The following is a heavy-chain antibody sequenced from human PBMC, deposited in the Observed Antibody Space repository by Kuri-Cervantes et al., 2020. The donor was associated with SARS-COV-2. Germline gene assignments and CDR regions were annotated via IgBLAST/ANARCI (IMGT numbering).Heavy chain of an antibody. J-gene: IGHJ4*02. V-gene: IGHV3-11*04. Sequence: GESLKISCAASGLTFSDYYMSWIRQAPGKGLEWVSYISSTDNTIYYADSVKGRFIISRDNVKNSVFLQMNSLRAEDTAVYYCARGNTRRHTIFGVLIAPCIDYWGQGTLVTVSS. CDR3: ARGNTRRHTIFGVLIAPCIDY. CDR1: GLTFSDYY. D-gene: IGHD3-3*01. CDR2: ISSTDNTI.